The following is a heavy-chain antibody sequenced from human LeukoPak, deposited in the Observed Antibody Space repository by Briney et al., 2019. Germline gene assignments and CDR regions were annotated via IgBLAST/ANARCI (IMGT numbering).Heavy chain of an antibody. D-gene: IGHD2-15*01. J-gene: IGHJ4*02. CDR1: GFTFSSYS. CDR3: ANSGLNRFEY. V-gene: IGHV3-48*01. CDR2: ISSSSSTI. Sequence: GGSLRLSCAASGFTFSSYSMNWVRQAPGKGLEWVSYISSSSSTIYYADSVKGRFTISRDNAKNSLYLQMNSLRAEDTAVYYCANSGLNRFEYWGQGALVTVSS.